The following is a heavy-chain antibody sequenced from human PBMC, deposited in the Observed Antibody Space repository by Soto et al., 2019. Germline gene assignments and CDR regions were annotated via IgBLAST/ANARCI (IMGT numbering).Heavy chain of an antibody. CDR3: ARVTVVVVVARPGGAPDAFDI. D-gene: IGHD2-15*01. J-gene: IGHJ3*02. CDR2: INHSGST. V-gene: IGHV4-34*01. CDR1: GGSFSGYY. Sequence: QVQLQQWGAGLLKPSETLSLTCAVYGGSFSGYYWSWIRQPPGKGLEWIGEINHSGSTNYNPSLKSRVTISVDTSKNQFSLKLSSVTAADTAVYYCARVTVVVVVARPGGAPDAFDIWGQGTMVTVSS.